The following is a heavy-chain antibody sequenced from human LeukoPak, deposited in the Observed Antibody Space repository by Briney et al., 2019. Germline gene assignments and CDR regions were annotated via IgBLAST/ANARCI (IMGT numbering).Heavy chain of an antibody. CDR3: ARAKPTLWFGELSETYYYGMDV. J-gene: IGHJ6*02. CDR2: NNHSGST. V-gene: IGHV4-39*07. CDR1: GGSISSSSYY. D-gene: IGHD3-10*01. Sequence: PSETLSLTCTVSGGSISSSSYYWGWIRQPPGKGLEWIGENNHSGSTNYNPSLKSRVTISVDTSKNQVSLKLSSVTAADTAVYYCARAKPTLWFGELSETYYYGMDVWGQGTTVTVSS.